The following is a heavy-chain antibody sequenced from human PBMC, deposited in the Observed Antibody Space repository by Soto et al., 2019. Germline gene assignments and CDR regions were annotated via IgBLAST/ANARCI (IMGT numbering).Heavy chain of an antibody. J-gene: IGHJ3*02. CDR3: ATVREVRAYYYDSSGYYGRVPAFDI. Sequence: ASVKVSCKVSGCTLTELSMHWVRQAPGKGLEWMGGFDPEDGETIYAQKFQDRVTMTEDTSTDTAYMELSSLRSEDTAVYYCATVREVRAYYYDSSGYYGRVPAFDIWGQGTMVTVSS. D-gene: IGHD3-22*01. V-gene: IGHV1-24*01. CDR2: FDPEDGET. CDR1: GCTLTELS.